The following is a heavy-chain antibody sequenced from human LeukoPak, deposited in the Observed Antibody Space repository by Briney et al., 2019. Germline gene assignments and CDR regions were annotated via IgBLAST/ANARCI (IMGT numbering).Heavy chain of an antibody. Sequence: SETLSLTCAVYGEHFSGYYWTWIRQPPGRGLEWIGHVNHGVATNYNPYLKSRVIISTHTPKNQFSLNLNSLTAADTAVYCCARGVYGDSSKDFDYWGQGTLVTVSS. D-gene: IGHD4-17*01. CDR2: VNHGVAT. V-gene: IGHV4-34*01. J-gene: IGHJ4*02. CDR3: ARGVYGDSSKDFDY. CDR1: GEHFSGYY.